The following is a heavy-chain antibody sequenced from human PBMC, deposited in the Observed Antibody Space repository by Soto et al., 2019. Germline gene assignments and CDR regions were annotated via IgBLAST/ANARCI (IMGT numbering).Heavy chain of an antibody. J-gene: IGHJ4*02. D-gene: IGHD3-22*01. CDR1: GGSFSGYY. CDR2: INHSGST. V-gene: IGHV4-34*01. Sequence: QVQLQQWGAGLLKPSETLSLTCAVYGGSFSGYYWSWIRQPPGKGLEWIGEINHSGSTNYNPSLKSRVTISVDTSKNQFSLKLSSVTAADTAVYYCARGDGARTYDSSGSFPFDYWGQGTLVTVSS. CDR3: ARGDGARTYDSSGSFPFDY.